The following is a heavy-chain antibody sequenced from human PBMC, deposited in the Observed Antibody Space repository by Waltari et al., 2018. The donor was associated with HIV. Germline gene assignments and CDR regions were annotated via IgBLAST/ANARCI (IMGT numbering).Heavy chain of an antibody. CDR3: ATLQGSSMVTAGEIVDH. CDR1: DGSLPGNF. D-gene: IGHD2-21*02. CDR2: IHYSGTT. V-gene: IGHV4-59*03. Sequence: VLLQESGPRLVKPSETLSLPFAVSDGSLPGNFWSWVRKTQEKGLEWIGYIHYSGTTDYTPSLRSRVSMSVDTSKSQFSLNVASVSAADTAVYYCATLQGSSMVTAGEIVDHWGPGTLVIVSP. J-gene: IGHJ4*02.